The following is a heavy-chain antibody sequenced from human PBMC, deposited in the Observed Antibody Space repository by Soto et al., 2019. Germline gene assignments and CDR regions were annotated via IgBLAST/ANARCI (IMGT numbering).Heavy chain of an antibody. Sequence: HGESLKISCKGSGYSFTSYWIGWVRQMPGKGLEWMGIIYPADSDTRYSPSFQGQVTISADKSITTAYLQWSSLQASDTAMYCCARQGSGYLNYWGQGTLVTVSS. CDR3: ARQGSGYLNY. D-gene: IGHD5-18*01. CDR2: IYPADSDT. V-gene: IGHV5-51*01. CDR1: GYSFTSYW. J-gene: IGHJ4*02.